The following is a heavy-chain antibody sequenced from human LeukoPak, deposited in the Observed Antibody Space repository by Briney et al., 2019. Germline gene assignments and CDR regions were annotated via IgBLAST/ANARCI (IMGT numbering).Heavy chain of an antibody. Sequence: TSETLSLTCTVSGYSIRSDYYWGWIRQPPGKGLEWIGSIYHSGSTYYNPSLKSRVTISVDTSKNQFSLKLSSVTAADTAVYYCARRPRGGKRYYFDYWGQGTLVTVSS. CDR3: ARRPRGGKRYYFDY. CDR1: GYSIRSDYY. CDR2: IYHSGST. J-gene: IGHJ4*02. V-gene: IGHV4-38-2*02. D-gene: IGHD3-10*01.